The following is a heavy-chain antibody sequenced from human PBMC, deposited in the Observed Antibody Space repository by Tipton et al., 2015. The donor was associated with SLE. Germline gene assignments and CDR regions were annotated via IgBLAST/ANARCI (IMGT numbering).Heavy chain of an antibody. CDR2: INHSGST. V-gene: IGHV4-34*01. J-gene: IGHJ1*01. CDR3: ARGPDTIQGTFQH. CDR1: GGSFRGYY. Sequence: TLSLTCAVYGGSFRGYYWSWIRQPPGKGLEWIGEINHSGSTNYNPSLKSRVTISVDTSKNQFSLKLSSVTAADTAVYYCARGPDTIQGTFQHWGQGTLVTVSS. D-gene: IGHD3-3*01.